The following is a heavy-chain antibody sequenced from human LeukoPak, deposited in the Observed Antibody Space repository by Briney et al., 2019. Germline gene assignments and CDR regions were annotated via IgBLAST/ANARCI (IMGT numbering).Heavy chain of an antibody. CDR3: ARVLHKRNYDSSTYYGS. CDR2: ISISSSTI. Sequence: GGSLRLSCAASVFTFSSYSMNWVRQAPGRGLEWVSYISISSSTIYYADSLKGRFTISRDNAKNSLYLQMNSLRAEDTPVYYCARVLHKRNYDSSTYYGSWGQGTLVTVSS. V-gene: IGHV3-48*01. J-gene: IGHJ5*02. CDR1: VFTFSSYS. D-gene: IGHD3-22*01.